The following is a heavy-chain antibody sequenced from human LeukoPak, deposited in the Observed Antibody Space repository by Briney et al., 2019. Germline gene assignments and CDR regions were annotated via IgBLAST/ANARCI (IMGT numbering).Heavy chain of an antibody. CDR2: INDRGGYT. V-gene: IGHV3-23*01. J-gene: IGHJ4*02. D-gene: IGHD6-19*01. CDR1: GFTFSNYS. Sequence: GGSLRLSCVASGFTFSNYSMAWVRQAPGKGLEWVSVINDRGGYTVYADSVKGRLTISRDNFENTLYLQMNSLRAEDTAVYYCAREGDRGIEVADYFDHWGQGTLVTVSS. CDR3: AREGDRGIEVADYFDH.